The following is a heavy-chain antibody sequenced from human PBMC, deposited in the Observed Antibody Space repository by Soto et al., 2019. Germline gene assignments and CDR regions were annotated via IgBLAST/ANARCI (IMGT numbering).Heavy chain of an antibody. J-gene: IGHJ5*02. V-gene: IGHV6-1*01. Sequence: SQTLSLTCAISGDSVSSNSAAWNWIRQSPSRGLEWLGRTYYRSKWYNDYAVSVKSRITINPDTSKNQFSLQLNSVTPEDTAVYYCAREVLTMVRGVINWFDPWGQGTLVTVSS. CDR1: GDSVSSNSAA. CDR3: AREVLTMVRGVINWFDP. CDR2: TYYRSKWYN. D-gene: IGHD3-10*01.